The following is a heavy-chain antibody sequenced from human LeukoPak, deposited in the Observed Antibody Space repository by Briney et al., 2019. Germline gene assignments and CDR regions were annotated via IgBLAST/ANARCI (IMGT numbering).Heavy chain of an antibody. D-gene: IGHD1-14*01. J-gene: IGHJ3*01. CDR1: GXSVSSTH. CDR2: TYTDGYT. V-gene: IGHV3-53*01. Sequence: GGSLRLSCAASGXSVSSTHMTWVRQAPGKGLECVSVTYTDGYTYYADSVKGRFTISRDYSRNTLYLQMNSLRAEDTAVYYCARDPVPELWGQGTRVTVSS. CDR3: ARDPVPEL.